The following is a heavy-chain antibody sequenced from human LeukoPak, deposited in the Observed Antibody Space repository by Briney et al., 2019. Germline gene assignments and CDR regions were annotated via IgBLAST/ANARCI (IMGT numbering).Heavy chain of an antibody. V-gene: IGHV4-34*01. CDR2: INHSGST. D-gene: IGHD5-18*01. CDR1: GGSFSGYY. CDR3: AGAMGAAGSHYFDY. J-gene: IGHJ4*02. Sequence: SETLSLTCAVYGGSFSGYYWSWIRQPPGKGLEWIGEINHSGSTNYNPSLKSRVTISVDTSKNQFSLKLSSVTAADTAVYYCAGAMGAAGSHYFDYWGQGTLVTVSS.